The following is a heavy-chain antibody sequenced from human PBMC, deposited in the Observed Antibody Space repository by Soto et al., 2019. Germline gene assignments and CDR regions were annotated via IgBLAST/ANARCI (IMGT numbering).Heavy chain of an antibody. CDR3: ARGIRGWFDP. J-gene: IGHJ5*02. V-gene: IGHV1-69*02. CDR1: GGTFSSYT. CDR2: IIPILGIA. Sequence: QVQLVQSGAEVKKPGSSVKVSCKASGGTFSSYTISWVRQAPGQGLEWMGRIIPILGIANYAQKFQGRVTITADKTTGTAYMELSSLRSEDTAVYYCARGIRGWFDPWVQGTLVTVSS. D-gene: IGHD1-20*01.